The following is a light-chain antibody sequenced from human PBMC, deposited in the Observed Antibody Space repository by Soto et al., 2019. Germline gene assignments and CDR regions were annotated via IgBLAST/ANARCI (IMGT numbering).Light chain of an antibody. CDR2: DAS. CDR1: QSVSTF. J-gene: IGKJ1*01. CDR3: QKRRNCGT. V-gene: IGKV3-11*01. Sequence: EIVLTQSPATLSLSPGERAALSYRASQSVSTFLAWYQHKPGQAPRLLIYDASNRATGIPARFSGSGSGTNFPLTISSLGLEVFAVYYCQKRRNCGTFGQGTK.